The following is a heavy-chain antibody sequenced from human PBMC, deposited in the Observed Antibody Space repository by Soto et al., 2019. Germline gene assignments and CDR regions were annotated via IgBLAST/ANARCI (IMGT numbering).Heavy chain of an antibody. V-gene: IGHV1-2*02. CDR3: ARSGTGPTYLDY. D-gene: IGHD1-7*01. CDR1: GYTFTDYY. CDR2: INPDSGGT. Sequence: ASVKVYCKASGYTFTDYYIHWVRQAPGQGLEWMGWINPDSGGTNFAQSFQGRVTMTRDTSISTAYMELTSLRSDDAAVYYCARSGTGPTYLDYWGQGTLVTVSS. J-gene: IGHJ4*02.